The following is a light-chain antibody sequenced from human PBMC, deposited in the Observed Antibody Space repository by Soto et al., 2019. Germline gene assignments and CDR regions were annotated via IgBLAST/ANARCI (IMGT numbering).Light chain of an antibody. CDR3: CSYAGNYTFV. CDR1: SSDVGGYNY. CDR2: AVS. Sequence: QSALTQPRSVSGSSGQSVTISCTGTSSDVGGYNYVSWYQQHPGKAPKLMIYAVSKRPSGVPDRFSGSKSGNTASLTISGLQAEDEADYYCCSYAGNYTFVFGGGTKVTVL. V-gene: IGLV2-11*01. J-gene: IGLJ2*01.